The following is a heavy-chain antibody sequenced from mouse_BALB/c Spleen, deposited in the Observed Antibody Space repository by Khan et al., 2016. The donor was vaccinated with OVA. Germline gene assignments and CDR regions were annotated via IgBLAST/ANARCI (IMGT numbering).Heavy chain of an antibody. CDR3: ARTHER. Sequence: QVQLQQSGAELARPGASVKMSCKASGNTFTTYTMHWVNKRPGKGLEGIGYINLRSGSTTYKQKFQDKATSTADQSSSTAYMQLSSLTSEDSAVYYCARTHERWGQGTTLTVSS. J-gene: IGHJ2*01. V-gene: IGHV1-4*01. CDR2: INLRSGST. CDR1: GNTFTTYT.